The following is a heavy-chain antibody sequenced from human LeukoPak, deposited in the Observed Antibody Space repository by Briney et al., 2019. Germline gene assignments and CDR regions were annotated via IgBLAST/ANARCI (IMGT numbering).Heavy chain of an antibody. D-gene: IGHD6-19*01. V-gene: IGHV3-21*01. CDR2: ISSRSTNI. CDR1: GFTFSRYS. J-gene: IGHJ6*03. CDR3: ARDAQWLVPEGYFYYMDV. Sequence: GGSLRLSCAGSGFTFSRYSMNWFRQAPGKGLERVSCISSRSTNIFYADSVKGRFTISRDNAKNSLYLQMNSLGAEDTAVYYCARDAQWLVPEGYFYYMDVWGKGTTVTVSS.